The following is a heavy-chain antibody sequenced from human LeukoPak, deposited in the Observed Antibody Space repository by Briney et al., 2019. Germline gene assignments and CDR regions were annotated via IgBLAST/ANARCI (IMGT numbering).Heavy chain of an antibody. CDR3: ASSDTAQSWYFDL. J-gene: IGHJ2*01. Sequence: SETLSLTCTVSGGSISSGDYYWSWIRQPPGKGLEWIGYIYYSGSTNYNPSLKSRVTISVDKSKNQFSLKLSSVTAADTAVYYCASSDTAQSWYFDLWGRGTLVTVSS. V-gene: IGHV4-30-4*01. CDR1: GGSISSGDYY. D-gene: IGHD5-18*01. CDR2: IYYSGST.